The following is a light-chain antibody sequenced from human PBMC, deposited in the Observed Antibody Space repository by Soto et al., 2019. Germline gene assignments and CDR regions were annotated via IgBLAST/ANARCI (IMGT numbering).Light chain of an antibody. Sequence: EIVLTQSPAHLSVSPGERVTLSFRASQSVDINLAWYQQKPGQAPRLLIYGASTRATDMPGRFSGRGSGTEFTLTINSLQSEDFAVYYCQQYRNWPRTFGQGTKVDIK. CDR1: QSVDIN. V-gene: IGKV3-15*01. CDR2: GAS. CDR3: QQYRNWPRT. J-gene: IGKJ1*01.